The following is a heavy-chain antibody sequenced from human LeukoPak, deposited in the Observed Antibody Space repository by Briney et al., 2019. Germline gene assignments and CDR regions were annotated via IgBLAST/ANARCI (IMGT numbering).Heavy chain of an antibody. J-gene: IGHJ4*02. CDR3: AKGPSGSYQGYFDY. Sequence: PGGSLRLSCAASGFTFSSYAMNWVRPAPGKGLEWVSGISGSGIATHYAESVKGRFTISRDNSKNTLYLQMNRLRAKDTAVYYCAKGPSGSYQGYFDYWGQGILVIVSA. D-gene: IGHD1-26*01. CDR1: GFTFSSYA. CDR2: ISGSGIAT. V-gene: IGHV3-23*01.